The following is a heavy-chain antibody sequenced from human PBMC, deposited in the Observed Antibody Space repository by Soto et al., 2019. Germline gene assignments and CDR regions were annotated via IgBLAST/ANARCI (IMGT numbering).Heavy chain of an antibody. CDR1: GFTFSNAW. Sequence: GGSLRLSCAASGFTFSNAWMSWVRQAPGKGLEWVGRIKSKTDGGTTDYAAPVKGRFTISRDDSKNTLYLQMNSLKTEDTAVYYCNTDRYCSSTSCYPRNKYYYYYGMDVWGRGTTVAVSS. V-gene: IGHV3-15*01. D-gene: IGHD2-2*01. CDR2: IKSKTDGGTT. CDR3: NTDRYCSSTSCYPRNKYYYYYGMDV. J-gene: IGHJ6*01.